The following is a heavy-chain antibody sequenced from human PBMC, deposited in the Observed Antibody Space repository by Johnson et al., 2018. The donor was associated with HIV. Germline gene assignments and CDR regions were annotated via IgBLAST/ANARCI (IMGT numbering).Heavy chain of an antibody. J-gene: IGHJ3*02. CDR1: GFTFSNYE. V-gene: IGHV3-48*03. CDR2: ISSVGSTI. CDR3: ARVRNDAFDI. Sequence: VQLVESGGGLVQPGGSLRLSCAATGFTFSNYEMNWVRQAPGKGLEWVSYISSVGSTIYYADSVQGRFTISRDNAKNSLYLQMNSLKAEDTAVYYCARVRNDAFDIWGHGTMVTVSS.